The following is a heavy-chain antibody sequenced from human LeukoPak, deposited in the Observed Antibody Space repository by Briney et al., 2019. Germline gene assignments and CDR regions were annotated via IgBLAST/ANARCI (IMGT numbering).Heavy chain of an antibody. J-gene: IGHJ4*02. CDR3: ARSVLGYSYGLHIDY. CDR1: GGSINIYY. CDR2: IHYRGST. D-gene: IGHD5-18*01. V-gene: IGHV4-59*01. Sequence: SETLSLTCTVSGGSINIYYWSWIRQSPGEGLEWIGYIHYRGSTNYNPSLKSRVTISVDTSKNQFSLKLSSLTAADTAVYYCARSVLGYSYGLHIDYWGQGTLVTVSS.